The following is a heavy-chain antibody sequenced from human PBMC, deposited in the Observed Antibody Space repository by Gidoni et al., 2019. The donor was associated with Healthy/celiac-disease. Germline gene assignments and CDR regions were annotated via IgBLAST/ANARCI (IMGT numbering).Heavy chain of an antibody. V-gene: IGHV3-30-3*01. CDR1: GFTFSSYA. CDR2: ISYDGSNK. CDR3: ARDADPPGGTMIVVASELDY. D-gene: IGHD3-22*01. J-gene: IGHJ4*02. Sequence: QVQLVESGGGVVQPGRSLRLSCAASGFTFSSYAMHWVRQAPGKGLEWVAVISYDGSNKYYADSVKGRFTISRDNSKNTLYLQMNSLRAEDTAVYYCARDADPPGGTMIVVASELDYWGQGTLVTVSS.